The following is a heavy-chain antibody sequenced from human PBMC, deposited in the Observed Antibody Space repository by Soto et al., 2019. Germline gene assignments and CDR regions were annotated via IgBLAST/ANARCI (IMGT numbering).Heavy chain of an antibody. CDR1: GYRFTNYW. Sequence: PGESLKISCKGSGYRFTNYWISWVRQMPGKGLEWVGRIDPSDSYTNYSPSFQGHVTISTDKSISTAYLQWSSLKASDTAMYYCARHEVGVYHMDVWGQGTSVTVSS. CDR3: ARHEVGVYHMDV. J-gene: IGHJ6*02. D-gene: IGHD2-8*02. CDR2: IDPSDSYT. V-gene: IGHV5-10-1*01.